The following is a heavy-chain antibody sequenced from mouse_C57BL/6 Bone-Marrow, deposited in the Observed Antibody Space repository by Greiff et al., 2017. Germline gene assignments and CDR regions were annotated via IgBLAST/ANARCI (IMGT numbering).Heavy chain of an antibody. CDR2: IYPRSGNT. CDR3: AFYYLDY. Sequence: QVQLQQSGAELARPGASVKLSCKASGYTFTSYGISWVKQRTGQGLEWIGEIYPRSGNTYYNEKFKGKATLTADKSSSTAYMGLRSLTSEDSAVYFCAFYYLDYWGQGTTLTVSS. V-gene: IGHV1-81*01. J-gene: IGHJ2*01. CDR1: GYTFTSYG.